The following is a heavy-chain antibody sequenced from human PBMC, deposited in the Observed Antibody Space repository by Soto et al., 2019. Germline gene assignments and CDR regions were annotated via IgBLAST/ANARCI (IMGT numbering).Heavy chain of an antibody. CDR3: ARGSIFCSGGSCQFDY. Sequence: PSETLSLTCAVHGGSFSGYYWSWIRQPPGKGLEWIGEINHSGSTNYNPSLKSRVTISVDTSKNQFSLKLSSVTAADTAVYYCARGSIFCSGGSCQFDYWGQGTLVTVSS. J-gene: IGHJ4*02. CDR1: GGSFSGYY. V-gene: IGHV4-34*01. D-gene: IGHD2-15*01. CDR2: INHSGST.